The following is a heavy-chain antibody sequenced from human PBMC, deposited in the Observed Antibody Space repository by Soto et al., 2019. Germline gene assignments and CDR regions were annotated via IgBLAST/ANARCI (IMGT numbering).Heavy chain of an antibody. CDR3: ARSIAAAGTLYGMDV. Sequence: GESLKISCKGSGYSFIDYWIGWVRQVPGKGLEWMGVIYPGDSDTRYSPSFQGHVTISADKSISTAYLQWSSLKASDTAMYYCARSIAAAGTLYGMDVWGQGTTVTVAS. V-gene: IGHV5-51*01. CDR2: IYPGDSDT. J-gene: IGHJ6*02. D-gene: IGHD6-13*01. CDR1: GYSFIDYW.